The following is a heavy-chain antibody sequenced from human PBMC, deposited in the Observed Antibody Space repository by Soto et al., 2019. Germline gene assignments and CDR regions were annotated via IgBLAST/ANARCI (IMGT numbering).Heavy chain of an antibody. V-gene: IGHV3-23*01. J-gene: IGHJ4*02. D-gene: IGHD1-26*01. CDR3: TRRGSGSYYDY. Sequence: EVQLLESGGGLVQPGGSLRLSCAASGFTFSSYAMRWVRQAPVKGLEWVSAISGSGDSTYYADSVKGRFTISRDNSKNPLYLQMNSLRAENMAVYYCTRRGSGSYYDYWGQGNLVTVSS. CDR2: ISGSGDST. CDR1: GFTFSSYA.